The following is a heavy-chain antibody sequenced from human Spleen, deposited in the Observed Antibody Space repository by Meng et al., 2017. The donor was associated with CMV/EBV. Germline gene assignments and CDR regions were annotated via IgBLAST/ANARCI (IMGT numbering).Heavy chain of an antibody. V-gene: IGHV3-7*01. CDR3: ARVFGLGSGWFLHNFDY. J-gene: IGHJ4*02. Sequence: FTFSNNWMSWVSEAPGKGLECVASIRQDGNEKYCVESVKGQFTISRDNDKNSLYLQMNGLRAEDTAVYYCARVFGLGSGWFLHNFDYWGQGTLVTVSS. CDR1: FTFSNNW. CDR2: IRQDGNEK. D-gene: IGHD6-13*01.